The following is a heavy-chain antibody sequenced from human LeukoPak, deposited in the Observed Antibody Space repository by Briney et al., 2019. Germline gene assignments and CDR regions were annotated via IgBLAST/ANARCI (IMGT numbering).Heavy chain of an antibody. D-gene: IGHD3-10*01. CDR2: INDGGTYT. Sequence: GGSLRLSCAASGFAFREYWMHWVRQTPGTGLMWVARINDGGTYTAYADSVKGRFTVSRDNAENTLYLQMNTPRVEDTAIYYCAREIKIQGFRAFDFWGQGTPVTVSS. CDR1: GFAFREYW. V-gene: IGHV3-74*01. J-gene: IGHJ4*02. CDR3: AREIKIQGFRAFDF.